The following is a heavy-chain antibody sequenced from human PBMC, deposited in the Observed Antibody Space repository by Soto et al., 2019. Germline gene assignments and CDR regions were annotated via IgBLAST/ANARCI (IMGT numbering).Heavy chain of an antibody. D-gene: IGHD4-17*01. Sequence: QVQLQESGPGLVMPSETLSLTCTVSGGSISHYYWRCIRQPPGKGLEWIGNIYYSGTTNYNPSLKSRATISVDTSKNQFSLNVSTVTDADTAVFYCARADPYGGNSGYFDYWGRGALGSVSS. V-gene: IGHV4-59*01. J-gene: IGHJ4*02. CDR2: IYYSGTT. CDR3: ARADPYGGNSGYFDY. CDR1: GGSISHYY.